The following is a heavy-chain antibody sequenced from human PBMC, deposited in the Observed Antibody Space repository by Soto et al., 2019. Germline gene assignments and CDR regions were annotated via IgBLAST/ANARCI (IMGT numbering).Heavy chain of an antibody. J-gene: IGHJ3*02. CDR3: ARTKPEAQDAFDI. V-gene: IGHV4-30-2*01. CDR1: GGSISSGGYS. Sequence: QLQLQESGSGLVKPSQTLSLTCAVSGGSISSGGYSWSWIRQPPGKGLEWIGYIYHSGSTYYNPSLKSRVXXSXDXYKNQFSLKLSSVTAADTAVYYCARTKPEAQDAFDIWGQGTMVTVSS. CDR2: IYHSGST.